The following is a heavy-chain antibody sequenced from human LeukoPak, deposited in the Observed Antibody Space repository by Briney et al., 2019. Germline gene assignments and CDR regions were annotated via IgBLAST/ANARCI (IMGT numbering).Heavy chain of an antibody. Sequence: SETLSLTCTVSGGSISSGGYYWSWIRQPPGKGLEWIGYIYHSGSTYYNPSLKSRVTISVDTSKNQFSLKLSSVTAADTAVYYCAREGRIAAAGPNWFDPWGQGTLVTVSS. CDR2: IYHSGST. CDR1: GGSISSGGYY. CDR3: AREGRIAAAGPNWFDP. J-gene: IGHJ5*02. V-gene: IGHV4-30-2*01. D-gene: IGHD6-13*01.